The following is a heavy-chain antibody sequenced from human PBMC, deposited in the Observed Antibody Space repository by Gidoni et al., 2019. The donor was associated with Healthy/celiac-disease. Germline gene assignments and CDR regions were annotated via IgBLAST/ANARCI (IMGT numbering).Heavy chain of an antibody. J-gene: IGHJ4*02. V-gene: IGHV4-39*01. Sequence: QLQLQESGPGLVKPSETLSLTCTVSGGSISSSSYYWGWIRQPPGKGLEWIGSIYYSGSTYYNPSLKSRVTISVDTSKNQFSLKLSSVTAADTAVYYCARVLLEINYDSSGYYGGPFDYWGQGTLVTVSS. D-gene: IGHD3-22*01. CDR3: ARVLLEINYDSSGYYGGPFDY. CDR2: IYYSGST. CDR1: GGSISSSSYY.